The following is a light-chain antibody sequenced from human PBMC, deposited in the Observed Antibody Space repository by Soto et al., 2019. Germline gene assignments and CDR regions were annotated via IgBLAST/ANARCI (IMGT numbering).Light chain of an antibody. Sequence: LTQPRSVSGSPGQSVTISCTGTSSDVGGYNYVSWYQQHPGKAPKLMIYDVSKRPSGVPDRFSGSKSGNTASLTISGLQAEDETDYYCCSYAGSYTYVFGTGTKLTVL. CDR3: CSYAGSYTYV. J-gene: IGLJ1*01. CDR1: SSDVGGYNY. V-gene: IGLV2-11*01. CDR2: DVS.